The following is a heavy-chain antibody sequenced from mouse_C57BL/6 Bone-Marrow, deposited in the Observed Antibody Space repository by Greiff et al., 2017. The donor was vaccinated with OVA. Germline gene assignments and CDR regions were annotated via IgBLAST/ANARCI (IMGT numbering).Heavy chain of an antibody. J-gene: IGHJ1*03. Sequence: LQESGAELVRPGTSVKMSCKASGYTFTNYWIGWAKQRPGHGLEWIGDIYPGGGYTNYNEKFKGKATLTADKSSSTAYMQFSSLTSEDSAIYYCARTYYGSSYWYFDVWGTGTTVTVSS. D-gene: IGHD1-1*01. CDR1: GYTFTNYW. CDR2: IYPGGGYT. CDR3: ARTYYGSSYWYFDV. V-gene: IGHV1-63*01.